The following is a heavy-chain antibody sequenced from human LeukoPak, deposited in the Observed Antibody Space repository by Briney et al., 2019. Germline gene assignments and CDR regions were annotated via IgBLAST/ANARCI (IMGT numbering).Heavy chain of an antibody. CDR2: IYTSGST. V-gene: IGHV4-61*02. CDR1: GGSISSGSHY. CDR3: AREFGYAVTSLDY. Sequence: SETLSLTCTVSGGSISSGSHYWSWIRQPAGKGLEWIGRIYTSGSTHYTPSLKSRVTISVDTSKNQFSLKLSSVTAADTAVYYCAREFGYAVTSLDYWGQGTLVTVSS. D-gene: IGHD4-17*01. J-gene: IGHJ4*02.